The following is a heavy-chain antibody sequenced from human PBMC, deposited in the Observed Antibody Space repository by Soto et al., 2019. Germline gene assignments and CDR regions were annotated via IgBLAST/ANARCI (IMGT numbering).Heavy chain of an antibody. J-gene: IGHJ4*02. CDR1: XXSXXSGNYY. CDR2: ISYSGTT. Sequence: LXLTXTVSXXSXXSGNYYWSWXRQPPGKGLEWIGFISYSGTTHYSASLRSRVSISVDTSKNQFSLDLSSVTAADTAVYYCATMGTPVTGLYYFDYWGQGTLVTVS. CDR3: ATMGTPVTGLYYFDY. V-gene: IGHV4-30-4*01. D-gene: IGHD4-17*01.